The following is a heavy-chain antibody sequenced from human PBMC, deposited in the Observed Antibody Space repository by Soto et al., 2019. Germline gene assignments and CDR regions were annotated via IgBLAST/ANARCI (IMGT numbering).Heavy chain of an antibody. CDR3: ARKGELQAFDI. V-gene: IGHV1-69*02. CDR1: GDTFSRYS. CDR2: IIPIFGIP. D-gene: IGHD1-26*01. Sequence: SVKVSCKASGDTFSRYSITWVRQAPGHGLEWIGRIIPIFGIPTYAQKFQGRVTITRDASASTAYMELSSLRSEDTAVYYCARKGELQAFDIWGQGTMVTVSS. J-gene: IGHJ3*02.